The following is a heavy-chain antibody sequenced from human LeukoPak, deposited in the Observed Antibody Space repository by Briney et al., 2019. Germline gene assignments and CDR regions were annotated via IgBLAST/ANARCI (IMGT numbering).Heavy chain of an antibody. CDR1: GGSISSGGYY. CDR3: VRDEQHYYFDY. V-gene: IGHV4-30-2*01. J-gene: IGHJ4*02. CDR2: IYHSGST. D-gene: IGHD1/OR15-1a*01. Sequence: PSETLSLTCTVSGGSISSGGYYWSWIRQPPGKGLEWIGYIYHSGSTYYNPSLKSRVTISVDRSKNQFSLKLSSVTAADTAVYYCVRDEQHYYFDYWGQGTLVTVSS.